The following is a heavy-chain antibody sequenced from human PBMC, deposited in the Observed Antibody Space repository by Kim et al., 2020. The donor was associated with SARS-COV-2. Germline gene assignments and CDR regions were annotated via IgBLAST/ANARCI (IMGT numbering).Heavy chain of an antibody. V-gene: IGHV1-3*01. Sequence: ASVKVSCKASGYTFTSYAMHWVRQAPGQRLEWMGWINAGNGNTKYSQKFQGRVTITRDTSASTAYMELSSLRSEDTAAYYCASPIAEWLANDAFDIWGQGTMVTVSS. CDR3: ASPIAEWLANDAFDI. CDR1: GYTFTSYA. D-gene: IGHD6-19*01. CDR2: INAGNGNT. J-gene: IGHJ3*02.